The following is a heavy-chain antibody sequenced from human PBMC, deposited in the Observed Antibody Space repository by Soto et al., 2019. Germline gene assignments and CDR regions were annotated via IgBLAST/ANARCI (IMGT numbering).Heavy chain of an antibody. CDR1: GFTFGDSY. CDR2: ISPGSRYP. D-gene: IGHD1-26*01. Sequence: QVQLVESGGGLVPPGGSLRLSCAGSGFTFGDSYMSWIRQAPGKGLEWLSYISPGSRYPAYADSVKGRFTISRDNAKRSLFLQLDRLRDDDTAVYYCARSREPGVHYGLDVWGPGTTVTVSS. V-gene: IGHV3-11*06. CDR3: ARSREPGVHYGLDV. J-gene: IGHJ6*02.